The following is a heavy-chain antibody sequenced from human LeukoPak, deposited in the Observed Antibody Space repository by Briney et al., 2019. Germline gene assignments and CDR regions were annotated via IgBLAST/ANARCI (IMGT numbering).Heavy chain of an antibody. CDR2: IYYSGST. D-gene: IGHD3-3*01. CDR1: GGSISTYY. CDR3: ARRDDFWSAQGGVFDI. J-gene: IGHJ3*02. V-gene: IGHV4-59*01. Sequence: SETLSLTCTVSGGSISTYYWSWIRQPPGKGLEWIAYIYYSGSTNYNPSLKSRVTVSVDTSKNQFSLKLSSVTAADTAVYFCARRDDFWSAQGGVFDIWGQGTMVTVSS.